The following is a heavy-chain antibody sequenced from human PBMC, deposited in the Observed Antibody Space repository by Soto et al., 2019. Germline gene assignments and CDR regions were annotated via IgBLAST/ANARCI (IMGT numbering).Heavy chain of an antibody. V-gene: IGHV4-59*11. D-gene: IGHD1-26*01. CDR2: IYYRGST. Sequence: SETLYLTCTVSGGCISSHYWSWVRQDPGKGLEWIGHIYYRGSTSYNPSLRSRSTISVDTSNNQFSLKLNSVTTADTAVYYCARDGREASGMDVWGQGTKVTVSS. CDR1: GGCISSHY. J-gene: IGHJ6*02. CDR3: ARDGREASGMDV.